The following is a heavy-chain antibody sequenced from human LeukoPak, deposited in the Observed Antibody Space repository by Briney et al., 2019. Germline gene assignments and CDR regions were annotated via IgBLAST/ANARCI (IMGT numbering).Heavy chain of an antibody. J-gene: IGHJ5*02. CDR3: AREVIEDWFDP. CDR2: IHYSGSS. D-gene: IGHD2/OR15-2a*01. CDR1: GGSISSSTTYY. V-gene: IGHV4-39*02. Sequence: KTSETLSLTCTVSGGSISSSTTYYWGWIRQSPGKGLEWIASIHYSGSSYFNPPLKSRVTISVDTSTNQFSLKLSSVTAADTAVYYCAREVIEDWFDPWGQGTLVTVSS.